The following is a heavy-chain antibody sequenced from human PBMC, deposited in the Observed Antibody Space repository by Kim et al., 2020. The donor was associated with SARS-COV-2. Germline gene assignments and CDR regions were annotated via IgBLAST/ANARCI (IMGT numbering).Heavy chain of an antibody. CDR2: INGTGSVI. CDR3: ARPGGNHILKGSGLAF. CDR1: GFTFSNFS. D-gene: IGHD3-9*01. Sequence: GGSLRLSCAASGFTFSNFSMGWVRQAPGKGLEWVASINGTGSVIYYADSVKGRFTISRSNAENSLFLQMNSLRVEDTSMYYCARPGGNHILKGSGLAFWGQGTLVTVSS. V-gene: IGHV3-21*03. J-gene: IGHJ4*02.